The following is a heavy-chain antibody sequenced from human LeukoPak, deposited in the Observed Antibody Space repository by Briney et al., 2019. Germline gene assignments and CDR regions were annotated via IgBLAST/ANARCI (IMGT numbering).Heavy chain of an antibody. CDR2: INPNSGDT. CDR1: GYTFTGYY. Sequence: ASVKVSCKTSGYTFTGYYVHWVRQAPGQGLEWMGSINPNSGDTYFAQKFQGRVTMTRDTSISTAYMELSRLRSDDTAVYYCAREPSRYCSSTSCYTGFDYWGQGTLVTASS. D-gene: IGHD2-2*02. V-gene: IGHV1-2*02. J-gene: IGHJ4*02. CDR3: AREPSRYCSSTSCYTGFDY.